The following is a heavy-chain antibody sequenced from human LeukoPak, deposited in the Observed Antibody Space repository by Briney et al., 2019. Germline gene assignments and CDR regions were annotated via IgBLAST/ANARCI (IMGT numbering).Heavy chain of an antibody. V-gene: IGHV1-24*01. D-gene: IGHD3-10*01. J-gene: IGHJ6*03. Sequence: ASVKVSCKVSGYTLTELSMHWVRQAPGKGLEWMGGFDPEDGETIYAQKFQGRVTMTEDTSTDTAYMELRSLRSDDTAVYYCARLVLWFGEPDQDEYYYYYYMDVWGKGTTVTISS. CDR3: ARLVLWFGEPDQDEYYYYYYMDV. CDR2: FDPEDGET. CDR1: GYTLTELS.